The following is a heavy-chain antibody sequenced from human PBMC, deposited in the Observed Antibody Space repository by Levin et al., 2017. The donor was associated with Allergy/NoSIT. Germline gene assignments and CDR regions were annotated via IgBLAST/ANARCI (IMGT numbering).Heavy chain of an antibody. CDR1: GGSISSGGYY. D-gene: IGHD3-22*01. CDR3: ARDTSNYYDSSPGHWYFDL. V-gene: IGHV4-31*03. J-gene: IGHJ2*01. CDR2: IYYSGST. Sequence: PSETLSLTCTVSGGSISSGGYYWSWIRQHPGKGLEWIGYIYYSGSTYYNPSLKSRVTISVDTSKNQFSLKLSSVTAADTAVYYCARDTSNYYDSSPGHWYFDLWGRGTLVTVSS.